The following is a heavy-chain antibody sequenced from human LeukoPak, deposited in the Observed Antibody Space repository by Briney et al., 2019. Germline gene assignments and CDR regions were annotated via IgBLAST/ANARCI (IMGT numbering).Heavy chain of an antibody. CDR3: ARALTSYYYDSSGPGGLDY. J-gene: IGHJ4*02. CDR1: GGSISSYY. V-gene: IGHV4-59*01. Sequence: SETLSLTCTVSGGSISSYYWSWIRQPPGKGLEWIGYIYYSGNTSYNPSLKSRVTISVDTSKNQFSLKLSSVTAADTAVYYCARALTSYYYDSSGPGGLDYWGQGTLVTVSS. D-gene: IGHD3-22*01. CDR2: IYYSGNT.